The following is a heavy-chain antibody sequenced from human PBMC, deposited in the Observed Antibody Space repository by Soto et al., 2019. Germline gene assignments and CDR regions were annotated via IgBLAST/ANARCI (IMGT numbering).Heavy chain of an antibody. CDR2: ISYDGSNK. CDR1: GFTFSSYG. D-gene: IGHD6-6*01. CDR3: AKASIAAHRDPYYYYYYGMDV. J-gene: IGHJ6*02. Sequence: SLRLSCAASGFTFSSYGMHWVRQAPGKGLEWVAVISYDGSNKYYADSVKGRFTISRDNSKNTLYLQMNSLRAEDTAVYYCAKASIAAHRDPYYYYYYGMDVWGQGTTVTVSS. V-gene: IGHV3-30*18.